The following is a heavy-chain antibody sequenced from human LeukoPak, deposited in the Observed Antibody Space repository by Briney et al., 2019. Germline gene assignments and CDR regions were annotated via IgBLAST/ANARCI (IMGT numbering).Heavy chain of an antibody. J-gene: IGHJ4*02. CDR3: TTIGSSRYYYYFDY. V-gene: IGHV3-15*01. Sequence: GGSLRLSCAASGFTFNHAWMSWVRQAPGKGLEWVGRIKSKTDRGTTDYAAPVKGRFTISRDDSKNTLYLQMDSLKTENTAVYYCTTIGSSRYYYYFDYWGQGSLVTVSS. CDR2: IKSKTDRGTT. D-gene: IGHD3-22*01. CDR1: GFTFNHAW.